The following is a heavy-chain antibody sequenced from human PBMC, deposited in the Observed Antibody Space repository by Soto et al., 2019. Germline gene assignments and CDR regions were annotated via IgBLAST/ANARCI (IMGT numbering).Heavy chain of an antibody. Sequence: ASVYVSCKASGYTFTSYDINWVRQATGEGLEWMGWMNPNSGNTGYAQKFQGRVTMTRNTSISTAYMELSSLRSEDTAVYYCARVGIAAAGTYYYGLDVWAPGT. V-gene: IGHV1-8*01. CDR3: ARVGIAAAGTYYYGLDV. CDR1: GYTFTSYD. J-gene: IGHJ6*02. D-gene: IGHD6-13*01. CDR2: MNPNSGNT.